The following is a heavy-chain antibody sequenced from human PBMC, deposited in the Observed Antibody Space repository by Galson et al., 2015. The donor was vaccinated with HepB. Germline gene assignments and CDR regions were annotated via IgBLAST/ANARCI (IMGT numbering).Heavy chain of an antibody. CDR2: INTSGGST. Sequence: SVKVSCKASGYTFTRYYIHWVRQAPGQGLEWMALINTSGGSTSYARKFQGRVTVTRDTSTNTAYKEMSSLRSADTAMYYCARLDTAGDHWGQGTLVTVSS. D-gene: IGHD5-18*01. J-gene: IGHJ4*02. CDR1: GYTFTRYY. CDR3: ARLDTAGDH. V-gene: IGHV1-46*01.